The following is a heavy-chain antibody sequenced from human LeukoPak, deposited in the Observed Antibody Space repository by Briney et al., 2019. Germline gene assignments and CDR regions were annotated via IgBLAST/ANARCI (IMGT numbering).Heavy chain of an antibody. V-gene: IGHV4-34*01. Sequence: PSETLSLTCAVYGGSFSDYYWSWIRQPPGKGLEWIGEINHSGSTNYNPSLKSRVTISVDTSKNQFSLKLSSVTAADTAVYYCARAPGGEQWLANLGRRDNWFDPWGQGTLVTVSS. D-gene: IGHD6-19*01. CDR3: ARAPGGEQWLANLGRRDNWFDP. CDR1: GGSFSDYY. J-gene: IGHJ5*02. CDR2: INHSGST.